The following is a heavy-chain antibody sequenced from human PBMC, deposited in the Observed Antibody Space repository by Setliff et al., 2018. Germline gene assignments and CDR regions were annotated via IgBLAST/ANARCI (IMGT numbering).Heavy chain of an antibody. CDR3: ATSDWYAAFDH. CDR2: IKQDESEK. CDR1: GFTFTNDW. Sequence: GGSLRLSCAASGFTFTNDWINWVRQAPGKGLEWVANIKQDESEKHYVGSVKGRFTISRDNARNSVYLQMNSLRADDAAVYYCATSDWYAAFDHWGQGTLVTVSS. J-gene: IGHJ4*02. V-gene: IGHV3-7*01. D-gene: IGHD6-19*01.